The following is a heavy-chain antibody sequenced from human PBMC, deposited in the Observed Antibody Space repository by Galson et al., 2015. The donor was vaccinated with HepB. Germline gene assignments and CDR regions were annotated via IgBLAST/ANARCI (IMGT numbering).Heavy chain of an antibody. V-gene: IGHV1-69*13. Sequence: SVKVSCKASGGTFNSFAITWVRQAPGQGLEWMGGIIPIFNTANYAQKFQGRVTITADESTSTAYMELSSLRSDDTAVYYCARGKDQLLRFRGYFDRWGRGTLVTVSS. CDR1: GGTFNSFA. D-gene: IGHD2-2*01. J-gene: IGHJ2*01. CDR2: IIPIFNTA. CDR3: ARGKDQLLRFRGYFDR.